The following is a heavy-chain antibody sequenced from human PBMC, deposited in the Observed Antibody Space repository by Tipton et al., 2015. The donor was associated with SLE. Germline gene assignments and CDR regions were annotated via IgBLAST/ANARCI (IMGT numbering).Heavy chain of an antibody. CDR3: AGARLGFNYYYGMDV. D-gene: IGHD3-22*01. V-gene: IGHV4-59*11. CDR2: IYYSGST. CDR1: GGSISSHY. J-gene: IGHJ6*02. Sequence: LRLSCTVSGGSISSHYWSWIRQPPGKGLEWIGYIYYSGSTNYNPSLKSRVTISVDTSKNQFSLKLSSVTAADTAVYYCAGARLGFNYYYGMDVWGQGTTVTVSS.